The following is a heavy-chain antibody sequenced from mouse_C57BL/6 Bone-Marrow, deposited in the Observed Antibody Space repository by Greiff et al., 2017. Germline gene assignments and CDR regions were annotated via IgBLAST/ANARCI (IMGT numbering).Heavy chain of an antibody. D-gene: IGHD2-4*01. J-gene: IGHJ4*01. CDR2: IRHKANGYTT. CDR3: ARSPYDYDGVRYAMDY. CDR1: GFTFTDYY. Sequence: EVMLVESGGGLVQPGGSLSLSCAASGFTFTDYYMSWVRQPPGKALEWLGFIRHKANGYTTEYSASVKGRFTISRDNSQSILYLQMNALRAEDSATYYCARSPYDYDGVRYAMDYWGQGTSVTVSS. V-gene: IGHV7-3*01.